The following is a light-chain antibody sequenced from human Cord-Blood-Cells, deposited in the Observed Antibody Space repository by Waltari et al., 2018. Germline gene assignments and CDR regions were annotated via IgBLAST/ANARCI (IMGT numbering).Light chain of an antibody. CDR1: SSDVGGYNY. Sequence: QSALTQPPSASGSPGQSVTISCTGTSSDVGGYNYVSWYQQHPRKAPKLMIYEVSKRPSGAPDRFSGSKSGNTASLTVSGLQAEDEADYYCSSYAGINNLVFGGGTKLTVL. V-gene: IGLV2-8*01. CDR3: SSYAGINNLV. CDR2: EVS. J-gene: IGLJ3*02.